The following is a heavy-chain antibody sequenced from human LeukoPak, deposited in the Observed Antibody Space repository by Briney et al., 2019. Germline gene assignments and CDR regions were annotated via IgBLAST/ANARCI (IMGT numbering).Heavy chain of an antibody. J-gene: IGHJ4*02. CDR1: GFTFSSYA. CDR2: LSYDGSDK. D-gene: IGHD6-6*01. CDR3: ARVEYSSSSFDY. V-gene: IGHV3-30-3*01. Sequence: RGPLRRSCAASGFTFSSYAMYWVRLAPGKWLEWVAVLSYDGSDKYYADSVMGRLSIPRDNAKPTLYLQMNSLSAEDTAVYYCARVEYSSSSFDYWGQGTLVTVSS.